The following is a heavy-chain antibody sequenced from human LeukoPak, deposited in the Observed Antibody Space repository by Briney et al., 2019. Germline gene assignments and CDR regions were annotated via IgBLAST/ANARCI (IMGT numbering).Heavy chain of an antibody. V-gene: IGHV3-30*02. Sequence: GGSLRLSCAASGFTFSSYGMHWVRQAPGKGLEWVAFIRYDGSNKYYADSVKGRFTISRDNSKNTLYLQMNSLRAEDTAVYYCARDGAWAYSSSWYEPNWFDPWGQGTLVTVSS. CDR3: ARDGAWAYSSSWYEPNWFDP. CDR2: IRYDGSNK. J-gene: IGHJ5*02. CDR1: GFTFSSYG. D-gene: IGHD6-13*01.